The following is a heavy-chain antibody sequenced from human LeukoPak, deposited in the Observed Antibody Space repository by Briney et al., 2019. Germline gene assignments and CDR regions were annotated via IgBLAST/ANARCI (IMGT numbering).Heavy chain of an antibody. Sequence: GGSLRLSCAASGFTFSNAWMSWVRQAPGKGLEWVGRIRSKTDGGTSDYAAHGKGRFTISRDDSKNTLYLQMNSLKTEDTAVYYCTTEPDCGGDCYPSLYYYYYMDVWGKGTTVTVSS. D-gene: IGHD2-21*02. CDR1: GFTFSNAW. V-gene: IGHV3-15*01. CDR2: IRSKTDGGTS. CDR3: TTEPDCGGDCYPSLYYYYYMDV. J-gene: IGHJ6*03.